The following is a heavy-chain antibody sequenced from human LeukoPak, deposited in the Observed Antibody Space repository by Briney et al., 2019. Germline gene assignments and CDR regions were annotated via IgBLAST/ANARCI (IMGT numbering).Heavy chain of an antibody. J-gene: IGHJ4*02. V-gene: IGHV1-69*05. CDR3: ARGLYGSGSYYNEEFDY. D-gene: IGHD3-10*01. Sequence: ASVKVSCKASGGTFSSYAISWVRQAPGQGLEWMGGIIPIFGTANYAQKLQGRVTMTTDTSTSTAYMELRSLRSDDTAVYYCARGLYGSGSYYNEEFDYWGQGTLVTVSS. CDR1: GGTFSSYA. CDR2: IIPIFGTA.